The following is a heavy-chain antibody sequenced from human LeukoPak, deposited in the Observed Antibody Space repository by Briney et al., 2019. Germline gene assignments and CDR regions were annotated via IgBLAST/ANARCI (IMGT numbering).Heavy chain of an antibody. J-gene: IGHJ4*02. CDR2: TYYSGGT. CDR3: ARCSDSGAYYSIDY. V-gene: IGHV4-31*03. D-gene: IGHD3-22*01. CDR1: GGSISSGGYY. Sequence: TLSLTCTVSGGSISSGGYYCSWLRQYPGKGLDWIGYTYYSGGTYSNPALQGRLTMSVDTSKNQFSLNLKSVTAADTAVYYCARCSDSGAYYSIDYWGQGTLVTVSS.